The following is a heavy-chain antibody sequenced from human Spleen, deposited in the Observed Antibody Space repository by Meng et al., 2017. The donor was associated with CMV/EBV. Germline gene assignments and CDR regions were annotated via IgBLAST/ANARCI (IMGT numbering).Heavy chain of an antibody. D-gene: IGHD6-19*01. CDR2: ISYDGSNK. J-gene: IGHJ4*02. CDR3: ARERIAVAGGPLDY. CDR1: RFSFSSYA. Sequence: GESLKISCVASRFSFSSYAMHWVRQAPGKGLEWVAVISYDGSNKYYADSVKGRFTISRDNSKNTLYLQMNSLRAEDTAVYYCARERIAVAGGPLDYWGQGTLVTVSS. V-gene: IGHV3-30*04.